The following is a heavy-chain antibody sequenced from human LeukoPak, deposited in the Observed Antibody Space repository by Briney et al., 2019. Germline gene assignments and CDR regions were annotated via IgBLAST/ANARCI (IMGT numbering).Heavy chain of an antibody. V-gene: IGHV3-30-3*01. CDR3: ARDAQQGYDFWSGYYPLGY. J-gene: IGHJ4*02. D-gene: IGHD3-3*01. Sequence: GGSLRLSCAASGFTFSSYAMHWVRQAPGKGLEWVAVISYDGSNKYYADSVKGRFTISRDNSKNTLYLQMNGLRAEDTAVYYCARDAQQGYDFWSGYYPLGYWGQGTLVTVSS. CDR1: GFTFSSYA. CDR2: ISYDGSNK.